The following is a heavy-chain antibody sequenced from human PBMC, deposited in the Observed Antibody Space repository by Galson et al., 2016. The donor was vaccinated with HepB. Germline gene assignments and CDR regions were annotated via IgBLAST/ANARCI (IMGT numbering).Heavy chain of an antibody. CDR2: INPNSGDT. D-gene: IGHD6-19*01. V-gene: IGHV1-2*04. CDR3: TREGPVSGWIRKGNDNWFGP. Sequence: SVKVSCKASGYTFTGYYLHWVRQAPGQGLEWMGWINPNSGDTNYAQKFQGWVTMTRDTSISTAYMELSRLRSDDTAVYYCTREGPVSGWIRKGNDNWFGPWGQGTLVTVS. J-gene: IGHJ5*02. CDR1: GYTFTGYY.